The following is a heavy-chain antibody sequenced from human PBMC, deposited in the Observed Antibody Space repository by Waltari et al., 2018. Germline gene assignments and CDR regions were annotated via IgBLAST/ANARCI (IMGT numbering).Heavy chain of an antibody. J-gene: IGHJ5*02. V-gene: IGHV1-18*01. CDR2: ISAYNGNT. CDR1: GYTFTSYG. Sequence: QVQLVQSGAEVKKHGASVKVSCKASGYTFTSYGISWVRQDPGQGLEWMGWISAYNGNTNYAQKLQGRVTMTTDTSTSTAYMELRSLRSDDTAVYYCAREETYYYDSSGYYHNWFDPWGQGTLVTVSS. D-gene: IGHD3-22*01. CDR3: AREETYYYDSSGYYHNWFDP.